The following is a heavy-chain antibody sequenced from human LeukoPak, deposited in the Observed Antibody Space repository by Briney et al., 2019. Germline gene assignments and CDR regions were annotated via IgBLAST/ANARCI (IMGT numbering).Heavy chain of an antibody. Sequence: GSLRLSCAASGFTFSSYAMSWVRQPPGKGLEWIGEINHSGSTNYNPSLKSRVTISVDTSKNQFSLKLSSVTAADTAVYYCARGLTKDSNLYYWGQGTLVTVSS. CDR1: GFTFSSYA. CDR2: INHSGST. J-gene: IGHJ4*02. V-gene: IGHV4-34*01. D-gene: IGHD4-11*01. CDR3: ARGLTKDSNLYY.